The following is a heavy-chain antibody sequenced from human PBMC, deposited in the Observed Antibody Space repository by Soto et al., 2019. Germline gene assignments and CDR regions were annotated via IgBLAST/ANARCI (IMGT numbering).Heavy chain of an antibody. D-gene: IGHD3-10*01. V-gene: IGHV1-18*04. CDR1: GYTFTSYG. Sequence: QVQLVQSGAEVKKPGASVKVSCKASGYTFTSYGISWVRQAPGQGLEWMGWLSAYNGNTNYAQKLQGRVTMSTDTSTSTAYMELRSLRSDDTAVYYCARLTMVRGDENVQLDYYYDGMDVWGQGTTVTVSS. CDR2: LSAYNGNT. J-gene: IGHJ6*02. CDR3: ARLTMVRGDENVQLDYYYDGMDV.